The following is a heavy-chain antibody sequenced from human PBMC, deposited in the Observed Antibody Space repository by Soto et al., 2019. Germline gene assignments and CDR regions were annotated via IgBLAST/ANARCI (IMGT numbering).Heavy chain of an antibody. V-gene: IGHV3-7*01. CDR1: GFTIGDYW. CDR2: IKQDGSEK. J-gene: IGHJ4*02. D-gene: IGHD3-22*01. CDR3: ARTIVVVVPDNFDH. Sequence: EVQLVESEGGLVQPGGSLRLSCAASGFTIGDYWMSWVRQAPGKGLEWVANIKQDGSEKYYVDSVKGRFTISRDSAKNSLYLQMNSLRGEDTAVYYCARTIVVVVPDNFDHWGQGTLVTVSS.